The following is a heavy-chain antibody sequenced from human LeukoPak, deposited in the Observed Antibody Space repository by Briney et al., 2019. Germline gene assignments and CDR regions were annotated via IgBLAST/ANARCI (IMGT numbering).Heavy chain of an antibody. CDR2: IYHSGST. D-gene: IGHD1-26*01. V-gene: IGHV4-38-2*02. CDR3: ARIGGGSYFFDY. J-gene: IGHJ4*02. Sequence: PSETLSLTCTVSGYSSSSGYYWGWIRQPPGKGLEWIGSIYHSGSTYYNPSLKSRVTISVDTSKNQFSLKLSSVTAADTAVYYCARIGGGSYFFDYWGQGTLVTVSS. CDR1: GYSSSSGYY.